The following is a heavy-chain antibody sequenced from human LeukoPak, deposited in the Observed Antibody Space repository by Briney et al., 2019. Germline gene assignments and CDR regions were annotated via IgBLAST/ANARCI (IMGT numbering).Heavy chain of an antibody. CDR2: INPSSGVT. V-gene: IGHV1-2*06. J-gene: IGHJ4*02. D-gene: IGHD3-10*01. CDR1: GYTFTGYS. CDR3: TTRGGESSPLRY. Sequence: GASVKVSCKVSGYTFTGYSIQWVRQAPGQGLEWMGRINPSSGVTHYAQKFQDSVTLTRDTSISTAYLEVNTLRSDDTAVYYCTTRGGESSPLRYWGQGTLVTVSS.